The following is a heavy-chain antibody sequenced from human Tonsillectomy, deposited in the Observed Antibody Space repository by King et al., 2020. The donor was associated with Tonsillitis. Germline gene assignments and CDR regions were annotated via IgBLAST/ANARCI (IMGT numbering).Heavy chain of an antibody. J-gene: IGHJ4*02. CDR1: GFTVSSSY. D-gene: IGHD4-23*01. V-gene: IGHV3-66*01. CDR2: IYSGGSS. Sequence: VQLVESGGGLVQPGGSLRLSCAASGFTVSSSYMSWVRQAPGKGLDWVSVIYSGGSSYYADSVKGRFTISRDNSKNTLYLQMNSLRAEDTAVYYCARSGYGGNEVYNSWGQGTLVTVSS. CDR3: ARSGYGGNEVYNS.